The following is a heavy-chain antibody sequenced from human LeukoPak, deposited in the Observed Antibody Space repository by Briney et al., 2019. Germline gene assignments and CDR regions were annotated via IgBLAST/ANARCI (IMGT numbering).Heavy chain of an antibody. CDR3: ARAVFSYGSGSPHFDY. J-gene: IGHJ4*02. CDR2: ISAYNGNT. Sequence: ASVKVSCKASGYTFTSYGISWVRQAPGQGLEWMGWISAYNGNTNYAQKLQGRVTMTTDTSTSTAYMELRSLRSDDTAVYYCARAVFSYGSGSPHFDYWGQGTLVTVSS. D-gene: IGHD3-10*01. CDR1: GYTFTSYG. V-gene: IGHV1-18*01.